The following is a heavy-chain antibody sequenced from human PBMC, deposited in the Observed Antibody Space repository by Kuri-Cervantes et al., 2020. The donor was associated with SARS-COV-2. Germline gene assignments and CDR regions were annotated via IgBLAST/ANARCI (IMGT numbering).Heavy chain of an antibody. D-gene: IGHD3-9*01. CDR1: GYTLTELS. J-gene: IGHJ4*02. Sequence: ASVKVSCKVSGYTLTELSMHWVRQAPGKGLEWMGGFDPEGGETIYAQKFQGRVTMTEDTSTDTAYMELSSLRSEDTAVYYCATSNDDIFRTGVDYFDYWGQGSLVTVSS. V-gene: IGHV1-24*01. CDR2: FDPEGGET. CDR3: ATSNDDIFRTGVDYFDY.